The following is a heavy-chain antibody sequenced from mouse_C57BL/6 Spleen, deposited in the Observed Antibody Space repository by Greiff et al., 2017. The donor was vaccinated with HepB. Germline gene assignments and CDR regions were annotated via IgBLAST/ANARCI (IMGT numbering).Heavy chain of an antibody. CDR3: ARGEPKAWFAY. CDR2: IDPSDSYT. CDR1: GYTFTSYW. V-gene: IGHV1-69*01. Sequence: QVQLKQPGAELVMPGASVKLSCKASGYTFTSYWMHWVKQRPGQGLEWIGEIDPSDSYTNYNQKFKGKSTLTVDKSSSTAYMQLSSLTSEDSAVYYCARGEPKAWFAYWGQGTLVTVSA. J-gene: IGHJ3*01.